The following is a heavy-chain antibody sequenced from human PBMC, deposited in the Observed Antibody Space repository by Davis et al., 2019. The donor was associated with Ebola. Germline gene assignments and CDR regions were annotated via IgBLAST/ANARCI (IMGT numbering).Heavy chain of an antibody. CDR1: GGSISSYY. CDR3: ARHKVAGGDY. D-gene: IGHD6-19*01. J-gene: IGHJ4*02. V-gene: IGHV4-59*08. Sequence: GSLRLSCTVSGGSISSYYWSWIRQPPGKGLEWIGYIYYSGSTNYNPSLKSRVTISVDTSKNQFSLKLISVTAADTAVYYCARHKVAGGDYWGQGTLVTVSS. CDR2: IYYSGST.